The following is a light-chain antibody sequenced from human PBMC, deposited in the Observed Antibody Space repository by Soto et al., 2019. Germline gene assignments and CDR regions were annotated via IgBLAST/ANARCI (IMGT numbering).Light chain of an antibody. CDR2: EGS. J-gene: IGLJ2*01. CDR3: CSYAGSSTLYVV. Sequence: QSVLTQPASVSGSPGQSITISCTGTSSDVGSYNLVSWYQQHPGKAPKLMIYEGSKRPSGVSNRFSGSKSGNTASLTISGLQAEDEADYYCCSYAGSSTLYVVFGGGT. CDR1: SSDVGSYNL. V-gene: IGLV2-23*01.